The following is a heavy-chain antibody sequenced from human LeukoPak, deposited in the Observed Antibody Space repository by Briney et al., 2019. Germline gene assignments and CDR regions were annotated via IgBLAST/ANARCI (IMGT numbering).Heavy chain of an antibody. V-gene: IGHV1-69*13. CDR1: GGTFSSYA. CDR2: IIPIFGTA. CDR3: ARHLQLLEFDAFDI. Sequence: ASVKVSCKASGGTFSSYAISWVRQAPGQGLEWMGGIIPIFGTANYAQKFQGRVTITADESTSTAYMELSSLRSEDTAVYYCARHLQLLEFDAFDIWGQGTMVTVSS. D-gene: IGHD2-2*01. J-gene: IGHJ3*02.